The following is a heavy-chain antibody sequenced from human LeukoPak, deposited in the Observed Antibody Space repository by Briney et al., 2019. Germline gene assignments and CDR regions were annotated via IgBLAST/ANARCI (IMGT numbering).Heavy chain of an antibody. D-gene: IGHD3-22*01. Sequence: SETLSLTCTVSGDSISSSRYYWGWIRHPPGKGMEWIGSTYYSGSTYYNTSLKRPVTISVDTSKNQFSLKLGSVIAADTAVYYCARALVVVITDWGQGTLVTVSS. J-gene: IGHJ4*02. V-gene: IGHV4-39*01. CDR1: GDSISSSRYY. CDR2: TYYSGST. CDR3: ARALVVVITD.